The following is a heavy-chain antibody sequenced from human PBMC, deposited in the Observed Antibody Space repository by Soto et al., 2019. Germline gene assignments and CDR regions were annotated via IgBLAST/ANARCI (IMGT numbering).Heavy chain of an antibody. CDR2: ISSSSSYI. CDR1: GFTFSSYS. D-gene: IGHD2-2*01. J-gene: IGHJ4*02. V-gene: IGHV3-21*01. CDR3: ARDRSVVPAAHDY. Sequence: GGSLRLSCAASGFTFSSYSMDGVRQAPGKGLEWVSSISSSSSYIYYADSVKGRFTISRDNAKNSLYLQMNSLRAEDTAVYYCARDRSVVPAAHDYWGQGTLVTVSS.